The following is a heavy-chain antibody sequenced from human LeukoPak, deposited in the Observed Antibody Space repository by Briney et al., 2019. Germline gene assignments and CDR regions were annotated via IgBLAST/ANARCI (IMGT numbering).Heavy chain of an antibody. CDR1: GFTFSTYN. J-gene: IGHJ4*02. CDR3: ANYLSYGPIG. V-gene: IGHV3-21*01. CDR2: ITSTSTYI. Sequence: GGSLRLSCAASGFTFSTYNMNWVRQTPGKGLEWVSSITSTSTYIYYADSVKGRFTISRDNAKNSLFLQMNSLTADDTAVYYCANYLSYGPIGWGQGTLVIVSS. D-gene: IGHD3-10*01.